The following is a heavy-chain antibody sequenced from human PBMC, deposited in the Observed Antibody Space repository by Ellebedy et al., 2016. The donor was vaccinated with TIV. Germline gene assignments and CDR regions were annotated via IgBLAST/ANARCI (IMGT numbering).Heavy chain of an antibody. D-gene: IGHD5-24*01. CDR1: GYTFTSYG. CDR3: ARGVKMATVYWFDP. J-gene: IGHJ5*02. Sequence: ASVKVSXXASGYTFTSYGISWVRQAPGQGLEWMGIINPSGGSTSYAQKFQGRVTMTRDTSTSTVYMELSSLRSEDTAVYYCARGVKMATVYWFDPWGQGTLVTVSS. CDR2: INPSGGST. V-gene: IGHV1-46*01.